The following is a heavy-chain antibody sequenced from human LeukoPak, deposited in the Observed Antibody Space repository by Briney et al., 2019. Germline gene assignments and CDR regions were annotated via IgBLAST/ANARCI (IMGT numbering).Heavy chain of an antibody. J-gene: IGHJ6*02. CDR2: INPSGGST. V-gene: IGHV1-46*01. Sequence: GASVKVSCKASGGTFSSYAISWVRQAPGQGLEWMGIINPSGGSTSYAQKFQGRVTMTRDTSTSTVYMELSSLRSEDTAVYYCAREGLYYDFWSGMDVWGQGTTVTVSS. CDR1: GGTFSSYA. CDR3: AREGLYYDFWSGMDV. D-gene: IGHD3-3*01.